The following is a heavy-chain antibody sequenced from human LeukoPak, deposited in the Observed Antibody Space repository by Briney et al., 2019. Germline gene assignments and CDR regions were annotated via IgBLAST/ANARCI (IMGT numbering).Heavy chain of an antibody. CDR1: GGSFSGYY. V-gene: IGHV4-34*01. CDR3: ARGSYQLLYRMTYYGMDV. J-gene: IGHJ6*02. CDR2: INHSGST. D-gene: IGHD2-2*02. Sequence: SETLSLTCAVYGGSFSGYYWSWIRQPPGKGLEWIGEINHSGSTDYNPSLKSRVTISVDTSKNQFSLKLSSVTAADTAVYYCARGSYQLLYRMTYYGMDVWGQGTTVTVSS.